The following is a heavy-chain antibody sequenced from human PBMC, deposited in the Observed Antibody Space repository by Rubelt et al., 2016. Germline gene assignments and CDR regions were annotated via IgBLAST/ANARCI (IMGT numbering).Heavy chain of an antibody. CDR3: ARAQRIRLLMVYAPTFDY. CDR1: GYTFTSYA. J-gene: IGHJ4*02. V-gene: IGHV1-3*01. D-gene: IGHD2-8*01. CDR2: INAGNGKQ. Sequence: QVQLVQSGAEVKKPGASVKVSCKASGYTFTSYAMHWVRQAPGQRLEWMGWINAGNGKQKYSQKFQGRVTITRDTSASKAYMELSSLRSEDTAVYYCARAQRIRLLMVYAPTFDYWGQGTLVTVSS.